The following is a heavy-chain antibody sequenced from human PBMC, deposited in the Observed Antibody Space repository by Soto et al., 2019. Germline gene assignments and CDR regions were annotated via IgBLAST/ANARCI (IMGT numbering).Heavy chain of an antibody. CDR1: GFTLGEYG. Sequence: ELQLVESGGGLVQPGRSLRLSCVASGFTLGEYGMHWVRQVPGKGLEWVAGINWNGDNIAYADSVRGRFIISRDNAKNSLLGQMNSLRTEDTAFYYCAKDIRYYGSGTTPYWGQGTLVTVSS. J-gene: IGHJ4*02. V-gene: IGHV3-9*01. D-gene: IGHD3-10*01. CDR2: INWNGDNI. CDR3: AKDIRYYGSGTTPY.